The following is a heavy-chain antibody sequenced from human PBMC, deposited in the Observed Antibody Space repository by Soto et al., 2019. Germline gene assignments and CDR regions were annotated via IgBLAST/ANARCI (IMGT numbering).Heavy chain of an antibody. J-gene: IGHJ4*02. V-gene: IGHV4-59*08. CDR2: IYYSGST. CDR1: GGSISSYY. Sequence: PSETLSLTCTVSGGSISSYYWSWIRQPPGQGLEWIGYIYYSGSTNYNPSLKSRVTISVDTSKNQFSLKLSSVTAADTAVYYCARHVFDSRDFDYWGQGTLVTVS. D-gene: IGHD6-13*01. CDR3: ARHVFDSRDFDY.